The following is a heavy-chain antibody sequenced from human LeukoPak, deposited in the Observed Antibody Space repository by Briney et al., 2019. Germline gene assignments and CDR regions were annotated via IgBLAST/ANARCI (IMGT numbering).Heavy chain of an antibody. CDR2: ISSSSSYI. CDR3: ARLAGITGTTGDAFDI. V-gene: IGHV3-21*01. CDR1: GFTFSSYS. J-gene: IGHJ3*02. D-gene: IGHD1-20*01. Sequence: PGGSLRLSCAASGFTFSSYSMNWVRQAPGKGLEWVSSISSSSSYIYYADSVKGRFTISRDNAKNSLYLQMNSLRAEDTAVYYCARLAGITGTTGDAFDIWGQGTMVTVSS.